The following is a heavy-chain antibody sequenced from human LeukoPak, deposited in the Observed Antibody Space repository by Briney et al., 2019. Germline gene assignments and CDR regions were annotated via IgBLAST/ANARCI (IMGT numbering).Heavy chain of an antibody. D-gene: IGHD3-3*01. CDR1: GFTFSSYS. Sequence: GGSLRLSCAASGFTFSSYSMNWVRQAPGKGLEWVPSISSSSSYIYYADSVKGRFTISRDNSKNTLYLQVNSLRAEDTAVYYCASRGVWSGSPFDYWGQGTLITVSS. CDR3: ASRGVWSGSPFDY. V-gene: IGHV3-21*04. J-gene: IGHJ4*02. CDR2: ISSSSSYI.